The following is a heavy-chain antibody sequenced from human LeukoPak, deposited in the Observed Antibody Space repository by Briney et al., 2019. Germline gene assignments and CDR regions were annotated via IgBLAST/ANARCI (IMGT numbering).Heavy chain of an antibody. V-gene: IGHV4-34*01. CDR3: ARGGR. CDR2: INHSGST. Sequence: SETLSLTCTVSGGSISGYYWSWIRQPPGKGLEWIGEINHSGSTNYNPSLKSRVTISVDTSKNQFSLKLSSVTAADTAVYYCARGGRWGQGTLVTVSS. CDR1: GGSISGYY. J-gene: IGHJ4*02.